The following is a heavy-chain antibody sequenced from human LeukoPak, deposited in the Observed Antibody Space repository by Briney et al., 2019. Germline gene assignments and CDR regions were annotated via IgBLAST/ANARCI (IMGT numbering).Heavy chain of an antibody. V-gene: IGHV3-48*03. J-gene: IGHJ4*02. CDR3: ARDSFRESYSDY. CDR1: EFTFTSYE. CDR2: ISSSGSTI. Sequence: QPGGSLRLSCAASEFTFTSYEMNWVRQAPGKGLEWVSYISSSGSTIYYADSVKGRFTISRDNAKNSLYLQMNSLRAGDTAVYYCARDSFRESYSDYWGQGTLVTVSS. D-gene: IGHD3-16*02.